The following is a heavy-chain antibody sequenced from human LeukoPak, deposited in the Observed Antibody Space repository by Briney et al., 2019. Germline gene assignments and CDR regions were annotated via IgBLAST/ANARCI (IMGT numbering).Heavy chain of an antibody. V-gene: IGHV3-21*01. D-gene: IGHD3-10*01. CDR3: ASGELHPNHGY. CDR2: ISSSSSYI. Sequence: GGSLRLSCAASGFTFSSYSMNWVRQAPGKGLEWVSSISSSSSYIYYADSVKGRFTISRDNAKNSLYLQMNSLRAEDTAVYYCASGELHPNHGYWGQGTLVTVSS. CDR1: GFTFSSYS. J-gene: IGHJ4*02.